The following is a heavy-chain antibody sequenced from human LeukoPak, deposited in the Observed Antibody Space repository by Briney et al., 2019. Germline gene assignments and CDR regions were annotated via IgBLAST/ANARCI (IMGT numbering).Heavy chain of an antibody. Sequence: SETLSLTCTVSGGSISSGSYYWSWIRQPAGKGLEWIGYIYYSGSTNYNPSLKSRVTISVDTSKNQFSLKLSSVTAADTAVYFCARQPTVVTHDYWGQGTLVPVSS. V-gene: IGHV4-61*10. CDR2: IYYSGST. CDR3: ARQPTVVTHDY. CDR1: GGSISSGSYY. D-gene: IGHD4-23*01. J-gene: IGHJ4*02.